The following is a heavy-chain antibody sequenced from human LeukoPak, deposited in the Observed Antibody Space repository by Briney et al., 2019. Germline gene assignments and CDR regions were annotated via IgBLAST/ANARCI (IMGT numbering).Heavy chain of an antibody. J-gene: IGHJ4*02. D-gene: IGHD1-26*01. CDR3: AKWEVPQNYFDY. CDR2: ISYDGSNK. CDR1: GFTFRSYA. V-gene: IGHV3-30*18. Sequence: GGSLRLSCAASGFTFRSYAMNWVRQAPGKGLEWVAVISYDGSNKYYADSVKGRFTISRDNSKNTLYLQMNSLRAEDTAVYYCAKWEVPQNYFDYWGQGTLVTVSS.